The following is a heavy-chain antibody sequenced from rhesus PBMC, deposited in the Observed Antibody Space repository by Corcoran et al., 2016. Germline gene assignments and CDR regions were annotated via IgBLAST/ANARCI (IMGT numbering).Heavy chain of an antibody. J-gene: IGHJ4*01. V-gene: IGHV2-95*01. CDR2: IYWNDSK. CDR3: ARVKVTTLDY. CDR1: RFSISTSGTG. D-gene: IGHD4-17*01. Sequence: QVTLKESGPALVKPTQTLTLTFTFSRFSISTSGTGVGWIRQPPGKALEWLASIYWNDSKYYSTSLKSRLTISKDTSKNQVVLTMTNMDPVDTATYYCARVKVTTLDYWGQGVLVTVSS.